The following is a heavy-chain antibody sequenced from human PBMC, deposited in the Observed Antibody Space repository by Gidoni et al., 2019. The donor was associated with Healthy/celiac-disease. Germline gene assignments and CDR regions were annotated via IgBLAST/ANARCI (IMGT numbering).Heavy chain of an antibody. CDR1: GFTFSSYG. CDR3: AKNRFLEWLLYVLDY. J-gene: IGHJ4*02. V-gene: IGHV3-30*18. CDR2: ISYDGSNK. Sequence: QVQLVQSGGVVVQPGWSLSLSCAASGFTFSSYGMHWVRQAPGKGLEWVAVISYDGSNKYYADSVKGRFTISRDNAKNTLYLQMNSLRAEDTAVYYCAKNRFLEWLLYVLDYWGQGTLVTVSS. D-gene: IGHD3-3*01.